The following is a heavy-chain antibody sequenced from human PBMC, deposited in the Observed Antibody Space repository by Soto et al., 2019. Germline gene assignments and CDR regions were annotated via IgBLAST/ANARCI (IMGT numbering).Heavy chain of an antibody. J-gene: IGHJ4*02. Sequence: SETLSLTCTVSGDSMNSYYWNWIRQPPGKGLEWIGYVYYSGSTNYNPSLKSRVTISVDTSKKQFSLRLISVTAADTAVYYCARGKYYDSSGYSARNYWGQGTLVTVSS. V-gene: IGHV4-59*01. CDR2: VYYSGST. CDR1: GDSMNSYY. CDR3: ARGKYYDSSGYSARNY. D-gene: IGHD3-22*01.